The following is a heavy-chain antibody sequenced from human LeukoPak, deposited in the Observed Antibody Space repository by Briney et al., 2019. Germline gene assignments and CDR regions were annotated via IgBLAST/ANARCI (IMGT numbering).Heavy chain of an antibody. D-gene: IGHD5-18*01. J-gene: IGHJ4*02. CDR1: GFTFSNYW. Sequence: PGGSLRLSCAASGFTFSNYWLTWVRQAPGKGLEWVANINQDGSEKYYVDSVKGRFTISRDNARNSVYLQMNSLRAEDTALYYCARDYGDYGYSYGYDHWGQGTLVTVSS. CDR2: INQDGSEK. CDR3: ARDYGDYGYSYGYDH. V-gene: IGHV3-7*01.